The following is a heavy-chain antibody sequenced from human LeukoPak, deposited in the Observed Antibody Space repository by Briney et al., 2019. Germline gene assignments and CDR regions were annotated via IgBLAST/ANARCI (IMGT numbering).Heavy chain of an antibody. J-gene: IGHJ4*02. CDR3: ARVGGWSSGYYKTYYFDY. CDR2: IYYSGST. CDR1: GGSISSSSYY. V-gene: IGHV4-39*07. Sequence: PETLSLTCTVSGGSISSSSYYWGWIRQPPGKGLEWIGSIYYSGSTYYNPSLKSRVTISVDTSKNQFSLKLSSVTAADTAVYYCARVGGWSSGYYKTYYFDYWGQGTLVTVSS. D-gene: IGHD3-22*01.